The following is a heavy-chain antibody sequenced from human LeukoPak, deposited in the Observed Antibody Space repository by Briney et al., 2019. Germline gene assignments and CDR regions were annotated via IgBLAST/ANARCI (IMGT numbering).Heavy chain of an antibody. CDR2: IWYDGSSK. CDR3: ARGRIAAAGTGWFDP. Sequence: GRSLRLSCAASGFTFSSYGMHWVRQAPGKGLEWVAVIWYDGSSKYYADSVKGRFTISRDNSKNTLYLQMNSLRAEDTAVYYCARGRIAAAGTGWFDPWGQGTLVTVSS. V-gene: IGHV3-33*01. CDR1: GFTFSSYG. J-gene: IGHJ5*02. D-gene: IGHD6-13*01.